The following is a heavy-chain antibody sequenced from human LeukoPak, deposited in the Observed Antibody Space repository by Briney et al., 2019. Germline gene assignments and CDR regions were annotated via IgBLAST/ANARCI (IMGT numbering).Heavy chain of an antibody. Sequence: ASLKVSYKAYGDTFSNYAISWGRQAPGQGLEWMGRIIPILGVANYAQKFQGRVSITANKSTGTAYMELSSLRSEDTAVYFCARAPGNDAFDIWGQGTMVTVSS. CDR1: GDTFSNYA. CDR3: ARAPGNDAFDI. CDR2: IIPILGVA. J-gene: IGHJ3*02. D-gene: IGHD7-27*01. V-gene: IGHV1-69*04.